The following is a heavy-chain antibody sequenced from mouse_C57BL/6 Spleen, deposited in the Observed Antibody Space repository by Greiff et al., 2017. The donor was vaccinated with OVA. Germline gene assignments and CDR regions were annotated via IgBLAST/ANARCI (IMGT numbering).Heavy chain of an antibody. CDR1: GFTFSSYA. CDR3: ARDGGGYYVRYAMDY. V-gene: IGHV5-4*01. Sequence: EVQGVESGGGLVKPGGSLKLSCAASGFTFSSYAMSWVRQTPEQRLEWVATISDGGSYTYYPDNVKGRFTISRDNAKNNLYLQMSHLKSEDTAMYYCARDGGGYYVRYAMDYWGQGTSVTVSS. J-gene: IGHJ4*01. CDR2: ISDGGSYT. D-gene: IGHD2-3*01.